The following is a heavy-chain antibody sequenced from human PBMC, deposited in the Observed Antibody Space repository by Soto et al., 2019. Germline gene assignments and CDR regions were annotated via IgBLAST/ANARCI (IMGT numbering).Heavy chain of an antibody. D-gene: IGHD2-15*01. CDR3: ARGDCVGGSFYSLAGSFYYYMDA. CDR2: INSDGRVS. J-gene: IGHJ6*03. Sequence: EVQLVESGGGLVQPGGSLRLSCAASGFTFRNYWMYWVRQAPGQGLEWVSRINSDGRVSSYAASVKGRLTISRDNVKNTLYLLMDSLRAEDPAVYYCARGDCVGGSFYSLAGSFYYYMDAWCKGTTVTVFS. V-gene: IGHV3-74*02. CDR1: GFTFRNYW.